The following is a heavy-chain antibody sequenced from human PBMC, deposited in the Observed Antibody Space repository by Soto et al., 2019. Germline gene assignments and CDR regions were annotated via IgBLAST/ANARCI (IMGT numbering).Heavy chain of an antibody. J-gene: IGHJ5*01. D-gene: IGHD3-3*01. CDR3: ARDIWSGDYKWFDS. Sequence: GGSLRLSCTSSTVTINVHGIQWVRQAPGKGLEWVAFISNDGRTQYYADSVKGRFTVSRDYSKKMVDLQMNSLRNEETAVYYCARDIWSGDYKWFDSWGPGTLVTVSS. CDR2: ISNDGRTQ. V-gene: IGHV3-30*03. CDR1: TVTINVHG.